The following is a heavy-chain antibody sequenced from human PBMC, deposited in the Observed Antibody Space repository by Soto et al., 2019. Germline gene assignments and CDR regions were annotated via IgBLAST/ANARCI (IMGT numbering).Heavy chain of an antibody. V-gene: IGHV1-69*01. D-gene: IGHD2-2*01. Sequence: QVQLVQSGAEVKKPGSSVKVSCKASGGTFSSYAISWVRQAPGQGLEWMGGIIPISGTANYAQKFQGRVTINEDESTSTAYMELSSLRSEDTAVYYFARSQGSSTSLEIYYYYYYGMDVWGQGTTVTVSS. CDR1: GGTFSSYA. CDR2: IIPISGTA. J-gene: IGHJ6*02. CDR3: ARSQGSSTSLEIYYYYYYGMDV.